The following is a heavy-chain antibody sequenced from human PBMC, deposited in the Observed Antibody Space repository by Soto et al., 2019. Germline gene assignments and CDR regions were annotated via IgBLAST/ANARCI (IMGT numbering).Heavy chain of an antibody. Sequence: GGSLRLSCAASGFIFSSFALHWVRQAPGKGLEWVAVIRYDGTEKYNGDSVRGRFTISRDNSKNTVYLEMTSLKAEDTAVYYCARDFTQVGPLDFWGQGTLVTVSS. J-gene: IGHJ4*02. CDR3: ARDFTQVGPLDF. D-gene: IGHD1-26*01. CDR1: GFIFSSFA. CDR2: IRYDGTEK. V-gene: IGHV3-33*01.